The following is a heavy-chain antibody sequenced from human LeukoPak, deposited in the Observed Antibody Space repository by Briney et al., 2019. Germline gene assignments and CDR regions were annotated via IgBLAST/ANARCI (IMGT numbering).Heavy chain of an antibody. CDR1: GGSISSYY. CDR3: ATDIVATTRNYYYYYMDV. CDR2: IYYSGST. V-gene: IGHV4-59*01. D-gene: IGHD5-12*01. Sequence: SETLSLTCTVSGGSISSYYLSWIRQPPGKGLEWIGYIYYSGSTNYNPSLKSRVTISVDTSKNQFSLKLSSVTAADTAVYYCATDIVATTRNYYYYYMDVWGKGTTVTVSS. J-gene: IGHJ6*03.